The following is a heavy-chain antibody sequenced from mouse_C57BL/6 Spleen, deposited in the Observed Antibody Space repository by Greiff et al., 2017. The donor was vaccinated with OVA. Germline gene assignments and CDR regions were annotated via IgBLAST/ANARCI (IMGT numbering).Heavy chain of an antibody. V-gene: IGHV1-15*01. CDR3: TRRTSRLYYAMDY. CDR1: GYTFTDYE. J-gene: IGHJ4*01. D-gene: IGHD6-1*01. Sequence: QVHVKQSGAELVRPGASVTLSCKASGYTFTDYEMHWVKQTPVHGLEWIGAIDPETGGTAYNQKFKGKAILTADKSSSTAYMELRSLTSEDSAVYYCTRRTSRLYYAMDYWGQGTSVTVSS. CDR2: IDPETGGT.